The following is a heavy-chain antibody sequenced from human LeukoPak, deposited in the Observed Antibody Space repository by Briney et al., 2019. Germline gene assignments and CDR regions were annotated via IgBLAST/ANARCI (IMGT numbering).Heavy chain of an antibody. CDR2: ISSSGSTI. D-gene: IGHD3-10*01. V-gene: IGHV3-11*01. CDR1: GFTFSDYY. Sequence: GGSLRLSCAAFGFTFSDYYMSWIRQAPGKGLEWVSYISSSGSTIYYADSVKGRFTISRDNAKNSLYLQMNSLRAEDTAVYYCARDGYYGSGETYYYYGMDVWGQGTTVTVSS. CDR3: ARDGYYGSGETYYYYGMDV. J-gene: IGHJ6*02.